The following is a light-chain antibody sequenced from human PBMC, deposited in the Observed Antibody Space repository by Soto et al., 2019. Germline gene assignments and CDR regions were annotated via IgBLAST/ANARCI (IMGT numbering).Light chain of an antibody. Sequence: EIVMTQSPATLSVSPGERATLSCRASQSVSSNLAWYQQKPGQAPRLLIYGASTRATGIPARFSGSGSGTEFTRTITCLQSEYFAVYCSQQYNNCPPLTFGGGTKVEIK. CDR3: QQYNNCPPLT. CDR2: GAS. J-gene: IGKJ4*01. CDR1: QSVSSN. V-gene: IGKV3-15*01.